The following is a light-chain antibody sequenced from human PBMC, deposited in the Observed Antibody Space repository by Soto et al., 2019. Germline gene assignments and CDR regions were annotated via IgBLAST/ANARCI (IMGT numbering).Light chain of an antibody. V-gene: IGKV3-11*01. Sequence: EIVLTQSPATLSLSPGERATLSCRASQSVSSYLAWYQQKPGQAPRLLIYDASNRATGIPARFSGSGSGTDFTLPISSLAPEDFAVYYCQQRSNWVFGGGTKVEIK. J-gene: IGKJ4*01. CDR3: QQRSNWV. CDR1: QSVSSY. CDR2: DAS.